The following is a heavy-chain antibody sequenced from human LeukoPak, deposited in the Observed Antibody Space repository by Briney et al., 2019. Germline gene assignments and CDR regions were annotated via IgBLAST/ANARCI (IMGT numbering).Heavy chain of an antibody. CDR2: IYHSGST. CDR1: GYSISSGYY. CDR3: ARDFGTGTDFNWFDP. D-gene: IGHD3/OR15-3a*01. J-gene: IGHJ5*02. V-gene: IGHV4-38-2*02. Sequence: KSSETLSLTCTVSGYSISSGYYRGWIRQPPGKGLEWIGSIYHSGSTYYNPSLKSRVTISVDTSKNQFSLKLSSVTAADTAVYYCARDFGTGTDFNWFDPWGQGALVTVSS.